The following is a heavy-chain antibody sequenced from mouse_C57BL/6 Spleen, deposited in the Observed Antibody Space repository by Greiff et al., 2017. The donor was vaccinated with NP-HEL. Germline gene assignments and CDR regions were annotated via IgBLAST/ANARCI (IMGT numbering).Heavy chain of an antibody. CDR1: GFTFSSYT. CDR3: ARQNYYGSRSYYAMDY. CDR2: ISGGGGNT. Sequence: EVQVVESGGGLVKPGGSLKLSCAASGFTFSSYTMSWVRQTPEKRLEWVATISGGGGNTYYPDSVKGRFTISRDNAKNTLYLQMSSLRSEDTALYYCARQNYYGSRSYYAMDYWGQGTSVTVSS. V-gene: IGHV5-9*01. J-gene: IGHJ4*01. D-gene: IGHD1-1*01.